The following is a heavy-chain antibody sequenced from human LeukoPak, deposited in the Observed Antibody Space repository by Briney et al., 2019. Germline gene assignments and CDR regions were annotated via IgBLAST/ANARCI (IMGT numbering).Heavy chain of an antibody. CDR1: GGSFSGYY. CDR3: ARDRSSWFFDY. J-gene: IGHJ4*02. V-gene: IGHV4-34*01. CDR2: INHSGST. D-gene: IGHD6-13*01. Sequence: SETLSLTCAVYGGSFSGYYWSWIRQPPGKGLEWIGEINHSGSTNYNPSLKSRVTISVDTSKNQFSLKLSSETAADTAVYYCARDRSSWFFDYWGQGTLVTVSS.